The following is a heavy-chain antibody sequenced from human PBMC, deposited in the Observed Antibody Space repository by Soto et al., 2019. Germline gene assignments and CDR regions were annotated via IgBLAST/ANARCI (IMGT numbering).Heavy chain of an antibody. Sequence: EVQLVESGGGLVKPGGSLRLSCAASGFTFSSYSMNWVRQAPGKGLEWVSSISSSSSYIYYADSVKGRFTISRDNAKNSLSLQMNSLRAEDTAVYYCARAGKYCSGGGCGGGYYYYIDVWGKGTTVTVSS. V-gene: IGHV3-21*01. J-gene: IGHJ6*03. CDR2: ISSSSSYI. D-gene: IGHD2-15*01. CDR1: GFTFSSYS. CDR3: ARAGKYCSGGGCGGGYYYYIDV.